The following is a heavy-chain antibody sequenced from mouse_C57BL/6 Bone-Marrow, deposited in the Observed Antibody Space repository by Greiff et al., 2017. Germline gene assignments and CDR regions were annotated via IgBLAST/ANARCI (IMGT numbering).Heavy chain of an antibody. CDR1: GYAFSSSW. J-gene: IGHJ2*01. Sequence: VQLKQSGPELVKPGASVKISCKASGYAFSSSWMNWVKQRPGKGLEWIGRIYPGDGDTNYNGKFKGKATLTADKSSSTAYMQLSSLTSEDSAVYFCAAYSYCFDYWGQGTTLTVSS. D-gene: IGHD2-10*01. CDR2: IYPGDGDT. CDR3: AAYSYCFDY. V-gene: IGHV1-82*01.